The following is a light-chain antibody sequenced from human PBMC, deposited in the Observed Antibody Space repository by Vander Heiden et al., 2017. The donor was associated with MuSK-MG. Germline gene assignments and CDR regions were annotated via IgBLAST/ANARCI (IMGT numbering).Light chain of an antibody. Sequence: QSALTPPASLPGSPGQSTTISCTGTSVDVGGYTYVAWYQQHPEKAHKLMIVDVSNRSSGVSNRFSCATAGNKGSSNTSGLKGEDEADEYCCSSTNSRTLAGVVGGGTKLTVL. CDR1: SVDVGGYTY. CDR2: DVS. V-gene: IGLV2-14*01. CDR3: CSSTNSRTLAGV. J-gene: IGLJ2*01.